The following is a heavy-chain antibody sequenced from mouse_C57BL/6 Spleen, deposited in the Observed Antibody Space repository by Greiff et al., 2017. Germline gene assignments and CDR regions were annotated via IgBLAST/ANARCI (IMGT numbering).Heavy chain of an antibody. CDR3: ARPRPRDCLDY. CDR1: GFTFSSYT. Sequence: EVKVVESGGGLVKPGGSLKLSCAASGFTFSSYTMSWVRQTPEKRLEWVATISGGGGNTYYPDSVKGRFTISRDNAKNTLYLQMSSLRSEDTALYYCARPRPRDCLDYWGQGTSVTVSS. J-gene: IGHJ4*01. V-gene: IGHV5-9*01. CDR2: ISGGGGNT.